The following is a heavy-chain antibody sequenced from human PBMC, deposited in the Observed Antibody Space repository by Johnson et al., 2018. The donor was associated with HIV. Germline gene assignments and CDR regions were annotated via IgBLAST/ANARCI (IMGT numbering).Heavy chain of an antibody. J-gene: IGHJ3*02. CDR2: MSYDGSSK. D-gene: IGHD6-6*01. V-gene: IGHV3-30*03. CDR3: AREVGSWYSSSSGAFDI. CDR1: GFTFDDYG. Sequence: QVQLVESGGSVVRPGGSLRLSCAASGFTFDDYGMSWVRQAPGKGLEWVAVMSYDGSSKYYADSVKGRFTISRDNSRNTLYLQMNSLRAGDTAVYYCAREVGSWYSSSSGAFDIWGQGTMVTVSS.